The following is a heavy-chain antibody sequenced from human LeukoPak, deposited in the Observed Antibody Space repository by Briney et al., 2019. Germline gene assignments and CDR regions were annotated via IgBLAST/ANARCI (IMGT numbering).Heavy chain of an antibody. D-gene: IGHD3-10*01. V-gene: IGHV3-33*06. CDR2: IWYDGSNK. CDR1: GFTFSSYG. CDR3: AKPYYYGSGTHDREFDY. J-gene: IGHJ4*02. Sequence: GGSLRLSCAASGFTFSSYGMDWVRQAPGKGLEWVAVIWYDGSNKYYADSVKGRFTISRDNSKNTLYLQMNSLRAEDTAVYYCAKPYYYGSGTHDREFDYWGQGTLVTVSS.